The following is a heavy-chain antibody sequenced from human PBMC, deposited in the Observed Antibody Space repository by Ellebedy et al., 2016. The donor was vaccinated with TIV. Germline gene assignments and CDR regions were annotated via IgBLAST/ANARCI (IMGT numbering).Heavy chain of an antibody. V-gene: IGHV1-69*13. CDR2: IIPIFGTA. D-gene: IGHD3-9*01. J-gene: IGHJ4*02. CDR3: AREIRYFAVDY. Sequence: AASVKVSCKASGYTFTSYDINWVRQAPGQGLEWMGGIIPIFGTANYAQKFQGRVTITADESTSTAYMELSSLRSEDTAVYYCAREIRYFAVDYWGQGTLVTVSS. CDR1: GYTFTSYD.